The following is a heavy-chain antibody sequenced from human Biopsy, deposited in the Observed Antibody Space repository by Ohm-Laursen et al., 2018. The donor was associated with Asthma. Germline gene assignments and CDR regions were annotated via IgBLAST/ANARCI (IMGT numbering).Heavy chain of an antibody. CDR2: ISFDGSNK. CDR3: AKDVFPGWELRRGPDY. Sequence: SLRLSCTASGFTFSNYGMHWVRQAPGKGLDWVAVISFDGSNKNYTDSVKGRFTISRDDSRNTLHLQMNSLRAEDTAVYYCAKDVFPGWELRRGPDYWGQGTLVTVSS. CDR1: GFTFSNYG. J-gene: IGHJ4*02. V-gene: IGHV3-30*18. D-gene: IGHD1-26*01.